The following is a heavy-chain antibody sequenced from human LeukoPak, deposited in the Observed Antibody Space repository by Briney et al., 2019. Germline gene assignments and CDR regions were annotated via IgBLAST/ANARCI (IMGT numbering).Heavy chain of an antibody. CDR1: GFTFSSYS. J-gene: IGHJ4*02. V-gene: IGHV3-21*01. Sequence: GGSLRLSCAASGFTFSSYSMNWVRQAPGKGLEWVSSVSSSSSYIYYADSVKGRFTISRDNAKNSVYLQMNSLRAEDTAVYYCARGSWFGEFDYWGQGTLVTVSS. D-gene: IGHD3-10*01. CDR2: VSSSSSYI. CDR3: ARGSWFGEFDY.